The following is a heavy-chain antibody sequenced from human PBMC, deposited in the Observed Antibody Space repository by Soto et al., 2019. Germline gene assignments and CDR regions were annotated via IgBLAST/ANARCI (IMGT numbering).Heavy chain of an antibody. Sequence: QVQLVQSGAEVKKPGASVKVSCKASGYTFTSYGISWVRQAPGQGLVWMGWISAYNGNTNYAQELQGRVTMTTDTSTSTAYMELRSLRSDDTAVYYCASRRDYYDSSCYYYRGYDYGMDVWGQGTTVTVSS. CDR3: ASRRDYYDSSCYYYRGYDYGMDV. CDR1: GYTFTSYG. D-gene: IGHD3-22*01. CDR2: ISAYNGNT. V-gene: IGHV1-18*01. J-gene: IGHJ6*02.